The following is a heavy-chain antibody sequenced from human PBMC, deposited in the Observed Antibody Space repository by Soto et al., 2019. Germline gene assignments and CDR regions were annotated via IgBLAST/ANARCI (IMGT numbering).Heavy chain of an antibody. CDR3: ARLVIAAASTRNYYYGMDV. CDR2: INAGNGNT. D-gene: IGHD6-13*01. Sequence: QVQLVQSGAEVKKPGASVKVSCKASGYTFTSYAMHWVRQAPGQRLEWMGWINAGNGNTKYSQKFQGRVTITRDTSASTAYMDLCSLRSEDTAVYYCARLVIAAASTRNYYYGMDVWGQGTTVTVSS. V-gene: IGHV1-3*01. CDR1: GYTFTSYA. J-gene: IGHJ6*02.